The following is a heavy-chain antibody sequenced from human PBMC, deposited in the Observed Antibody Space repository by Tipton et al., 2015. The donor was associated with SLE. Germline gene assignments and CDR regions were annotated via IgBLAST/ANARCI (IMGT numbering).Heavy chain of an antibody. J-gene: IGHJ2*01. CDR2: IYNTGTT. CDR1: GYSITSHY. D-gene: IGHD4-11*01. CDR3: AREFLNPVTTVHYYFDL. V-gene: IGHV4-59*11. Sequence: TLSLTCTVSGYSITSHYWTWIRQPPGRRLEWIGYIYNTGTTNYNPSLKSRVTMSVDTSKNHFSLKLISVTAADTAVYYCAREFLNPVTTVHYYFDLWGRGTLVTVSS.